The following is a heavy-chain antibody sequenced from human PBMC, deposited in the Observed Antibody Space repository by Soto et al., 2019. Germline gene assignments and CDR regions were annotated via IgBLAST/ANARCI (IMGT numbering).Heavy chain of an antibody. Sequence: QVQLVESGGGVVQPGRSLRLSCAASGFTFSSYGMHWVRQAPGKGLEWVAVISYDGSNKYYADSVKGRFTISRDNSKNTLYLQMNSLRAEDTAVYYCAKQVIQARSYYYGMDVWGQGTTVTVSS. J-gene: IGHJ6*02. V-gene: IGHV3-30*18. D-gene: IGHD2-21*01. CDR2: ISYDGSNK. CDR1: GFTFSSYG. CDR3: AKQVIQARSYYYGMDV.